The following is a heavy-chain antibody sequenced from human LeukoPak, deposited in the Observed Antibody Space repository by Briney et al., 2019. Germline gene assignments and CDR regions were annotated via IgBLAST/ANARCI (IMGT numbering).Heavy chain of an antibody. V-gene: IGHV4-34*01. Sequence: PSETLSLTCAVYGGSFSGYYWSWIRQPPGKGLEWIGETNHSGSNNYNPSLKSRVTISVDTSKNQFSLKLSSVTAADTAVYYCAREKEDTMVRGVIYYMDVWGKGTTVTVSS. J-gene: IGHJ6*03. CDR3: AREKEDTMVRGVIYYMDV. CDR1: GGSFSGYY. D-gene: IGHD3-10*01. CDR2: TNHSGSN.